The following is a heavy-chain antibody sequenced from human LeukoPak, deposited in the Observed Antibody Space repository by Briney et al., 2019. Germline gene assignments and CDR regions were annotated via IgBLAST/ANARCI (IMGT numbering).Heavy chain of an antibody. V-gene: IGHV4-39*01. CDR1: GGSISSSSYY. J-gene: IGHJ5*02. Sequence: SETLSLTCTVSGGSISSSSYYWGWIRQPPGKGLEWIGSIYYSGSTYYNPSLKSRVTISVDTSKNQFSLKLSSVTAADTAVYYCARRVTIFGVVGFDPWGQGTLVTVS. CDR3: ARRVTIFGVVGFDP. CDR2: IYYSGST. D-gene: IGHD3-3*01.